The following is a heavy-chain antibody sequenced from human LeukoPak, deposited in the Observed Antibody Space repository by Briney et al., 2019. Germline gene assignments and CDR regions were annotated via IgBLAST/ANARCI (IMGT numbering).Heavy chain of an antibody. Sequence: GGSLRLSCAASGFKFSDYYMSWIRQAPGKGLEWVSYISSIGSTIYYADSVKGRFTISRDNAKNSLYLQMNSLRAEDTAVYYCARERAGRYDYVWGSYRAWGAFDIWGQGTMVTVSS. CDR3: ARERAGRYDYVWGSYRAWGAFDI. D-gene: IGHD3-16*02. CDR2: ISSIGSTI. CDR1: GFKFSDYY. V-gene: IGHV3-11*01. J-gene: IGHJ3*02.